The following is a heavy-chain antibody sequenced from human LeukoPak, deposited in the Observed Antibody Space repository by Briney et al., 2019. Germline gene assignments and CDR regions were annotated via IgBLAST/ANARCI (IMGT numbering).Heavy chain of an antibody. J-gene: IGHJ4*02. V-gene: IGHV3-30*03. CDR3: ARDSEATSLDY. Sequence: PGGSLRLSCAASGFTFSSYGMHWVRQAPGKGLEWVAVISYDGSNKYYADSVKGRFTISRDNSKNTLYLQMNSLRAEDTAVYYCARDSEATSLDYWGQGTLVTVSS. CDR1: GFTFSSYG. CDR2: ISYDGSNK.